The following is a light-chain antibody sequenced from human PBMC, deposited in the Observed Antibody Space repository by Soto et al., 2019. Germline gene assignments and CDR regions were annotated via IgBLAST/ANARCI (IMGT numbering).Light chain of an antibody. V-gene: IGKV3-20*01. CDR1: QSVSSSY. J-gene: IGKJ5*01. CDR2: GAS. Sequence: EIVLTQSPGTLSLSPGERATLSCRASQSVSSSYLAWYQQKPGQAPRLLICGASSRATGIPDRFSGSGSGTDFTLTISRLEPEDFAVYYCQQYGSSPPVTFGQGRRLEIK. CDR3: QQYGSSPPVT.